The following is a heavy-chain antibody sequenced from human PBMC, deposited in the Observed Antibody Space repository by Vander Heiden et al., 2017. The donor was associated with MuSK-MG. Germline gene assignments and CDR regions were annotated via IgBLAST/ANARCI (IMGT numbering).Heavy chain of an antibody. D-gene: IGHD6-13*01. CDR2: ISTDGRDR. J-gene: IGHJ4*02. CDR1: GFTFSSYP. V-gene: IGHV3-30*04. CDR3: ARDGQRAAAAYYFDH. Sequence: QVQLVESGGGVVQPGRSLRLSCEAPGFTFSSYPMHWVRQAPGKGLEWVAVISTDGRDRKYEDSVKGRFTISRDNSKNTLYLEMNSLRPEGTAVYYCARDGQRAAAAYYFDHWGQGALVTVSS.